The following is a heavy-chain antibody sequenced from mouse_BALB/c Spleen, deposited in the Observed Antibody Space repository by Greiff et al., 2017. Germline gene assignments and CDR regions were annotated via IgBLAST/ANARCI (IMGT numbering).Heavy chain of an antibody. D-gene: IGHD1-1*01. CDR1: GYTFTSYY. CDR2: IYPGNVNT. Sequence: VQLQQSGPELVKPGASVRISCKASGYTFTSYYIHWVTQRHGQGLAWIGWIYPGNVNTKYNEKFKGKATLTADKSSSTAYMQRSSLTSEDSACEFGASGDYYGSRYTVYAMDDWGEGTSVTVSS. J-gene: IGHJ4*01. V-gene: IGHV1S56*01. CDR3: ASGDYYGSRYTVYAMDD.